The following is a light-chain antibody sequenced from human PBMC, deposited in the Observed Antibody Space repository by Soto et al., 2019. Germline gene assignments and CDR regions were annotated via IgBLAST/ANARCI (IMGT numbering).Light chain of an antibody. Sequence: DIQMTQSPSSLSASVGDRVTITCQASQDITNDLNWYQQKPGKAPKVLIYEASNLETGVPSRFSGSGSGTDFTFTISSLQPEDIATYFCQQYDNVPLPFGGGIKVEIK. CDR2: EAS. CDR1: QDITND. V-gene: IGKV1-33*01. J-gene: IGKJ4*01. CDR3: QQYDNVPLP.